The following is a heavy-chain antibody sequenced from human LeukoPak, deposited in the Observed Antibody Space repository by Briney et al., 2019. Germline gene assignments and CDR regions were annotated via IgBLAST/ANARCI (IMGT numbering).Heavy chain of an antibody. CDR1: GFTFSSYS. D-gene: IGHD1-26*01. Sequence: PGGSLRLSCAASGFTFSSYSMNWVRQPPGKGLEWIGEINHSGSTNYNPSLKSRVTISVDTSKNQFSLKLSSVTAADTAVYYCARDGRFPPEVLPRYFDYWGQGTLVTVSS. V-gene: IGHV4-34*01. CDR3: ARDGRFPPEVLPRYFDY. CDR2: INHSGST. J-gene: IGHJ4*02.